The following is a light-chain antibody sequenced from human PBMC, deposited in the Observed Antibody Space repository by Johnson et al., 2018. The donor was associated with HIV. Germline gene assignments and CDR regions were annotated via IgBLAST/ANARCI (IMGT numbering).Light chain of an antibody. CDR3: ATWDRSLIAGGV. CDR1: SSNIGNNY. J-gene: IGLJ1*01. CDR2: ENN. V-gene: IGLV1-51*02. Sequence: QSVLTQPPSVSAAPGQKVTISCSGSSSNIGNNYVSWYQQLPGTAPKLLIYENNKRPSGIPDRFSGSKSGTSATLGITGLQTGDEADYYCATWDRSLIAGGVFGTGTKVTVL.